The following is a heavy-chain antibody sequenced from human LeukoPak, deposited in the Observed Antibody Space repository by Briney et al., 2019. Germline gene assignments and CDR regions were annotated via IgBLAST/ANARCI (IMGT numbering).Heavy chain of an antibody. J-gene: IGHJ4*02. CDR3: ARVRNYDSSGYYLPQYYFDY. CDR1: GYSFTSYW. V-gene: IGHV5-51*01. D-gene: IGHD3-22*01. Sequence: GESLKISCKGSGYSFTSYWIGWVRQLPRKGLERMGIIYPGDYSPSFQGQVTISADKSISTAYLQWSSLKASDTAMYYCARVRNYDSSGYYLPQYYFDYWGQGTLVTVSS. CDR2: IYPGD.